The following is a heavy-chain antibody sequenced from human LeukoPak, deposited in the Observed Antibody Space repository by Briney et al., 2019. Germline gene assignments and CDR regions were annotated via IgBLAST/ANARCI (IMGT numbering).Heavy chain of an antibody. CDR3: AILGYSYGSNWFDP. CDR1: GYTFPSYF. Sequence: GASVKVSCKASGYTFPSYFMHWVRQAPGQGLEWMGIINPSGGSTSYAQKFQGRVTMTRDTSTSTVHMELSSLRSEDTAVYYCAILGYSYGSNWFDPWGQGTLVTVSS. CDR2: INPSGGST. V-gene: IGHV1-46*01. D-gene: IGHD5-18*01. J-gene: IGHJ5*02.